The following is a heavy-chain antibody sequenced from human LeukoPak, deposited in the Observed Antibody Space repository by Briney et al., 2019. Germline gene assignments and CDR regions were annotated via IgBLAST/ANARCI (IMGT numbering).Heavy chain of an antibody. CDR1: GGTFSSDA. D-gene: IGHD5-18*01. V-gene: IGHV1-69*05. J-gene: IGHJ3*02. CDR2: IIPIFGTA. Sequence: ASVKVSCKASGGTFSSDAISWVRQAPGQGLEWMGRIIPIFGTANYAQKFQGRVTITTDESTSTAYMELSSLRSEDTAVYYCARDVRIHDAFDIWGQGTMVTVSS. CDR3: ARDVRIHDAFDI.